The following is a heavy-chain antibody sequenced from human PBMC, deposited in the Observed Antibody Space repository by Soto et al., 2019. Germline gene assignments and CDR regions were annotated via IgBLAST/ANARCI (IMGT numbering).Heavy chain of an antibody. D-gene: IGHD3-10*01. CDR1: GFTFSSYS. Sequence: GSLRLFCVASGFTFSSYSMSWVRQAPGKGLEWVSGFRAGGDDGTTYYADSVKGRFTISRDNSKNTLFLQMNSLRAEDTAIYYCAKKVNSGSGSQYFDYFGQGTLVTVSS. J-gene: IGHJ4*02. V-gene: IGHV3-23*01. CDR2: FRAGGDDGTT. CDR3: AKKVNSGSGSQYFDY.